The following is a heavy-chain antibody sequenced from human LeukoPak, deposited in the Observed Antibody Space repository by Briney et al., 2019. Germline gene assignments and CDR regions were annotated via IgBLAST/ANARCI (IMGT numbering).Heavy chain of an antibody. V-gene: IGHV1-8*02. CDR2: MNPNSGNT. Sequence: GASVKVSCKASGFTFTGYYMHWVRQATGQGLEWMGWMNPNSGNTGYAQKFQGRVTMTRNTSISTAYMELSSLRSEDTAVYYCARGAYYDFWSGYYYPYYYYGMDVWGQGTTVTVSS. CDR3: ARGAYYDFWSGYYYPYYYYGMDV. D-gene: IGHD3-3*01. CDR1: GFTFTGYY. J-gene: IGHJ6*02.